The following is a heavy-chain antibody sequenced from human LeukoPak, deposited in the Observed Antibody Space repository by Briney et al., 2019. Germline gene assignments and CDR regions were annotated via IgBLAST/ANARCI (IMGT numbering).Heavy chain of an antibody. J-gene: IGHJ4*02. V-gene: IGHV3-30*02. CDR3: AKERGLHPYYFDY. CDR1: GVTFSSYG. CDR2: IRYDGSNK. Sequence: GGSLRLSCAASGVTFSSYGMHWVRQAPGKGLEWVAFIRYDGSNKYYADSVKGRFTISRDNSKNTLYLQMNSLRAEDTAVYYCAKERGLHPYYFDYWGQGTLVTVSS. D-gene: IGHD2-15*01.